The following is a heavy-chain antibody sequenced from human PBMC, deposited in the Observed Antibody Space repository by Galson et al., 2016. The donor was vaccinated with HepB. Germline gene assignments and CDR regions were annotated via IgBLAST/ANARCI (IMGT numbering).Heavy chain of an antibody. J-gene: IGHJ5*02. V-gene: IGHV3-74*01. CDR2: ITSDGSST. CDR3: ARDRGSSTPFDP. CDR1: GFTFSNYW. D-gene: IGHD2-2*01. Sequence: SLRLSCAASGFTFSNYWMHWVRQAPRKGLVWVSRITSDGSSTTHAESVKGRFTISRDNAKNTLYLQMNSLRAEDTAVYYCARDRGSSTPFDPWGQGTLVTVSS.